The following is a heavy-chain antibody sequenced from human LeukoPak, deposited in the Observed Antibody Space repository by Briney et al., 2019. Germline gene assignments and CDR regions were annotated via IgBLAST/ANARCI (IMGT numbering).Heavy chain of an antibody. CDR1: GFTFSNAW. Sequence: PGGSLRLSCAASGFTFSNAWMNWVRQAPGKGLEWVSAISGSGGSTYYADSVKGRFTISRDNSKNTLYLQMNSLRAEDTAVYYCAKDRIAAAGTAVSAFYWGQGTLVTVSS. V-gene: IGHV3-23*01. CDR3: AKDRIAAAGTAVSAFY. D-gene: IGHD6-13*01. J-gene: IGHJ4*02. CDR2: ISGSGGST.